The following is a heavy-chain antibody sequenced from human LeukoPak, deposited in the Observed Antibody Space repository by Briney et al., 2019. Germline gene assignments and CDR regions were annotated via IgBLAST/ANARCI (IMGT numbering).Heavy chain of an antibody. CDR3: ARDFRGYGSGRLLDY. CDR2: IIPIFGTA. Sequence: SVKVSCKASGGTFISYAISWVRQAPGQGLEWMGGIIPIFGTANYAQKFQGRVTITADESTSTAYMELSSLRSEDTAVYYCARDFRGYGSGRLLDYWGQGTLVTVSS. D-gene: IGHD6-19*01. CDR1: GGTFISYA. V-gene: IGHV1-69*13. J-gene: IGHJ4*02.